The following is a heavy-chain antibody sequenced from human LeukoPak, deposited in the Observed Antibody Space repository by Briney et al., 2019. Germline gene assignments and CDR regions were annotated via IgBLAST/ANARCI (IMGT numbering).Heavy chain of an antibody. V-gene: IGHV3-66*01. CDR1: GFTVSSNY. D-gene: IGHD3-22*01. CDR3: ARDRYDSSGYVY. CDR2: IYSGGST. J-gene: IGHJ4*02. Sequence: GGSLRLSCAASGFTVSSNYMSWVRQAPGKGLEWVSVIYSGGSTYYADSVKGRFTISRDNSKNTLYLQMNSLRAEDTAVYYCARDRYDSSGYVYWGQGTLVTVSS.